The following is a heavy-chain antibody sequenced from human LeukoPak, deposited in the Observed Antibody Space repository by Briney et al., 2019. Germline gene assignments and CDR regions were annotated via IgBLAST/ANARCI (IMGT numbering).Heavy chain of an antibody. Sequence: GGSLRLSCAAYGFTFSDYYMTWFRQAPGKGLEWVSYISGGSSYTNFADSVKGRFTISRDNAKNSLYLQMNSLRAEDTAVYYCARVSLLDDGGLGDYWGQGTLVTVSS. D-gene: IGHD4-23*01. CDR3: ARVSLLDDGGLGDY. CDR1: GFTFSDYY. CDR2: ISGGSSYT. J-gene: IGHJ4*02. V-gene: IGHV3-11*06.